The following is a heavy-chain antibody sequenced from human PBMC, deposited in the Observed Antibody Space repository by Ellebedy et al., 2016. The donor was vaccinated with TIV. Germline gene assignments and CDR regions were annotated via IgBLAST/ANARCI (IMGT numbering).Heavy chain of an antibody. CDR2: IRSDESKK. Sequence: PGGSLRLSCATSGFTSSGMHWVRQAPGRGLEWVAFIRSDESKKYYADSVKGRFTISRDNFRNTLDLQMVSLRPEDTALYYCVKGAYPVPTVMAVWGQGTTVIVSS. CDR1: GFTSSG. CDR3: VKGAYPVPTVMAV. J-gene: IGHJ6*02. D-gene: IGHD3-16*01. V-gene: IGHV3-30*02.